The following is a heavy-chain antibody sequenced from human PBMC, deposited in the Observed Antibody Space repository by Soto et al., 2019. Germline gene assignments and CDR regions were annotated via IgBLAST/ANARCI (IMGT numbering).Heavy chain of an antibody. CDR3: ARGSSSSGRHFDY. D-gene: IGHD6-6*01. Sequence: QVQLVQSGAEVKKPGASEKVSCKASEYTFTGYYMHWVRQTPGQGLEWMGWINPNSGDTNYAKKFQGRVTMTRDSSISTAYMELNRLTSDDTAVYYCARGSSSSGRHFDYWGQGTLVTVSS. J-gene: IGHJ4*02. V-gene: IGHV1-2*02. CDR1: EYTFTGYY. CDR2: INPNSGDT.